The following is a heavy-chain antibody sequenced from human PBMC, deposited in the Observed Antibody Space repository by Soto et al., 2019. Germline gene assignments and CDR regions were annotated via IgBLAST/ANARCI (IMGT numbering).Heavy chain of an antibody. J-gene: IGHJ4*02. CDR1: GFTFGSYE. CDR3: ARDQSGSGRIHDY. D-gene: IGHD1-26*01. V-gene: IGHV3-48*03. Sequence: PGGSLRLSCAASGFTFGSYEMNWVRQAPGKGLEWVSYISSGGGTIYYADSVKGRFTISRDNARKSLYLQMNSLRAEDTAVYYCARDQSGSGRIHDYWGQGTLVTVSP. CDR2: ISSGGGTI.